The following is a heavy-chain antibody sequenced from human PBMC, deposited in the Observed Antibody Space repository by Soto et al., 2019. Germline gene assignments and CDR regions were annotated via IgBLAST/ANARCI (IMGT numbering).Heavy chain of an antibody. V-gene: IGHV4-31*03. D-gene: IGHD3-10*01. CDR3: ATGPPITMVRGVTIGGIDY. CDR2: IYYSGST. CDR1: GGSISSGGYY. Sequence: TLSLTCTVSGGSISSGGYYWSWIRQHPGKGLEWIGYIYYSGSTYYNPSLKSRVTISVDTSKNQFSLKLSSVTAADTAVYYCATGPPITMVRGVTIGGIDYWGQGTLVTVSS. J-gene: IGHJ4*02.